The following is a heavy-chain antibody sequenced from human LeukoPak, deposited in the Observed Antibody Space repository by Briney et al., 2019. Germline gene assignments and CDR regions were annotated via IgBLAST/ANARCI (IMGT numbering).Heavy chain of an antibody. Sequence: GGSLRLSCAASGFTFSSYWMHWVRQAPGKGLVWVSRINSDGSSTSYADSVKGRFTISRDNAKNTLYLQMNSLRAEDTAVYYCASFSVGLVYFYKHGAFDIWGQGTMVTVSS. J-gene: IGHJ3*02. CDR2: INSDGSST. CDR1: GFTFSSYW. CDR3: ASFSVGLVYFYKHGAFDI. D-gene: IGHD2/OR15-2a*01. V-gene: IGHV3-74*01.